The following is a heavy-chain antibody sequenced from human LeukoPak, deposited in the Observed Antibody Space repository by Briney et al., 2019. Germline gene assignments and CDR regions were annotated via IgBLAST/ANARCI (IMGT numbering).Heavy chain of an antibody. CDR2: IYFSGST. J-gene: IGHJ4*02. CDR3: ARHAMTVGNNSPFDY. D-gene: IGHD5-24*01. CDR1: GGSISSYY. V-gene: IGHV4-59*08. Sequence: LETLSLTCTVSGGSISSYYWSWIRQPPGKGLEWIGYIYFSGSTNYNPSLRSRVTISVDTSKNQFSLSLSSVTAADTAVYYCARHAMTVGNNSPFDYWGQGTLVTVSS.